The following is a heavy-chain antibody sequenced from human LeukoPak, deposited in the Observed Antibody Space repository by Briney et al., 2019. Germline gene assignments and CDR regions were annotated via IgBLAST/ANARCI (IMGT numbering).Heavy chain of an antibody. CDR2: ISDGSRDT. D-gene: IGHD5-12*01. V-gene: IGHV3-23*01. Sequence: GGSLRLSCAASGFIFGDLAMNWVRQAPGKGLEWVSTISDGSRDTHYAGSVKGRFTISRDDSQNIVYLQMDSLRAEDTALYYCTTRLRNHFDYWGQGTQVTVSS. J-gene: IGHJ4*02. CDR3: TTRLRNHFDY. CDR1: GFIFGDLA.